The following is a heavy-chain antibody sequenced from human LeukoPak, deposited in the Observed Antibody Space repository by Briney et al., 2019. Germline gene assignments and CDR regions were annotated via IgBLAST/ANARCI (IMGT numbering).Heavy chain of an antibody. V-gene: IGHV3-30-3*01. CDR3: ATADRWLQSRVDY. CDR2: ISYDGSMK. CDR1: GFTFDNYD. D-gene: IGHD5-24*01. J-gene: IGHJ4*02. Sequence: PARSLRLSCAASGFTFDNYDMHWVRLAPGKGLEWLAVISYDGSMKYYADSAKGRFTISRDNSKNTLYLQMNSLTAVDTGIYYCATADRWLQSRVDYWGQGTLVTVFS.